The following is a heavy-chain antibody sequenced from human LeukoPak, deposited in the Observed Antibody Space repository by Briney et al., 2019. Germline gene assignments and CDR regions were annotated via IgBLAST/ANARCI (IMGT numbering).Heavy chain of an antibody. CDR1: GFTFSSYA. V-gene: IGHV3-30-3*01. Sequence: GGSLRLSCAASGFTFSSYAMHWVRQAPGKGLEWVAVISYDGSNKYYADSVKGRFTISRDNSKNTLYLQMNSLRAEDTAVYYCARPSERGYSYGYETWYAFDIWGQGTMVTVSS. J-gene: IGHJ3*02. CDR3: ARPSERGYSYGYETWYAFDI. CDR2: ISYDGSNK. D-gene: IGHD5-18*01.